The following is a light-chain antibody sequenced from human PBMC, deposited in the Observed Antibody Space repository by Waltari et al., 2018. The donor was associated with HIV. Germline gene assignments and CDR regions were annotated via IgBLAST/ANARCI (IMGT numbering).Light chain of an antibody. J-gene: IGLJ3*02. CDR3: SSYTTTSTWV. CDR1: SSDVGVYNY. V-gene: IGLV2-14*01. Sequence: QSALTQPASVSGSPGQSITISCTGTSSDVGVYNYVSWYQQHPGKAPQVMIDEVSNRPSGGSNRFSGSKSGNTASLTISVLQAEDEADYYCSSYTTTSTWVFGGGTKLTVL. CDR2: EVS.